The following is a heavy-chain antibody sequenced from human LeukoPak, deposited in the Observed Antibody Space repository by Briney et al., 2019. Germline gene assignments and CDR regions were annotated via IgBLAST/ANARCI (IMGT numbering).Heavy chain of an antibody. CDR1: GASISSHY. V-gene: IGHV4-59*08. CDR2: IYYSGST. D-gene: IGHD2-21*02. Sequence: PSETLSLTRPLSGASISSHYWSWIRQPPGKGLEWIGYIYYSGSTNYNPSLKSRVTISVDTSKNQFSLKLSSVTAADTAVYYCARQEVVTANGAFDIWGRGTMVTVSS. J-gene: IGHJ3*02. CDR3: ARQEVVTANGAFDI.